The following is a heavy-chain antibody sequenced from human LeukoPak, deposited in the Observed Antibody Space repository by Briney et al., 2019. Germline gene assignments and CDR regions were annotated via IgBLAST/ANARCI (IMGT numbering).Heavy chain of an antibody. D-gene: IGHD3-10*01. J-gene: IGHJ4*02. CDR3: ASSGSYCRNFDY. CDR2: ISWNSGSI. Sequence: GRSLRLSCAASGFTFDDYAMHWVRQAPGKGLEWVSGISWNSGSIGYADSVKGRFTISRDNAKNSLYLQMNSLRAEDTALYYCASSGSYCRNFDYWGQGTLVTVSS. CDR1: GFTFDDYA. V-gene: IGHV3-9*01.